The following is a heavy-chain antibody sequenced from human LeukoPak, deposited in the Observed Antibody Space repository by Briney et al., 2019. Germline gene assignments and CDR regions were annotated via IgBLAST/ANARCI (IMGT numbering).Heavy chain of an antibody. V-gene: IGHV3-23*01. Sequence: GGSLRLSCAASGFTFSSYAMSWVRQAPGKGLEWVSAISGSGGSTYYADSAKGRFTISRDNSKNTLYLQMNSLRAEDTAVYYCAKRYSSGWYHYYFDYWGQGTLVTVSS. D-gene: IGHD6-19*01. J-gene: IGHJ4*02. CDR1: GFTFSSYA. CDR2: ISGSGGST. CDR3: AKRYSSGWYHYYFDY.